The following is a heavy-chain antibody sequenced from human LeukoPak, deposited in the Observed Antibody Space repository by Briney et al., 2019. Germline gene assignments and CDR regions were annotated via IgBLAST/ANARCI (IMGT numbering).Heavy chain of an antibody. J-gene: IGHJ4*02. CDR1: VGSISSYY. V-gene: IGHV4-59*01. CDR3: ARVTSSSWFEGYFDY. D-gene: IGHD6-13*01. Sequence: SETLTLTCTVSVGSISSYYWSWIRQPPGKGLGWIGYIYYSGSTNYNPSLKSRVTISVDTSKNQVSLKLSSVTAADTAVYYCARVTSSSWFEGYFDYWGQGTLVTVSS. CDR2: IYYSGST.